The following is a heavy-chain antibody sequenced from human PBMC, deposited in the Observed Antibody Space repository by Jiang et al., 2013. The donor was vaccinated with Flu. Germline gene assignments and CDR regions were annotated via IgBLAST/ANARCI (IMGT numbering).Heavy chain of an antibody. CDR1: GGSFSGYY. J-gene: IGHJ4*02. V-gene: IGHV4-34*01. CDR3: ARGGPSIAARGYPKTFDY. D-gene: IGHD6-6*01. Sequence: LLKPSETLSLTCAVYGGSFSGYYWSWIRQPPGKGLEWIGEINHSGSTNYNPSLKSRVTISVDTSKNQFSLKLSSVTAADTAVYYCARGGPSIAARGYPKTFDYWGQGTLVTVSS. CDR2: INHSGST.